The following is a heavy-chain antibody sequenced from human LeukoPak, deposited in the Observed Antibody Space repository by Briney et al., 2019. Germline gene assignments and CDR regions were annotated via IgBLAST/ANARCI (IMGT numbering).Heavy chain of an antibody. J-gene: IGHJ4*02. CDR1: GFTFSSYA. D-gene: IGHD5-24*01. CDR3: ARGPKRWLQPYYFDY. V-gene: IGHV3-30*04. Sequence: GGSLSLSCAASGFTFSSYAMHWVRQPPGKGLEWVVVISYDGSNKYYAHSVKGRFTISRDNSKNTLYLQMNSLRAEDTAVYYCARGPKRWLQPYYFDYWGQGTLVTVSS. CDR2: ISYDGSNK.